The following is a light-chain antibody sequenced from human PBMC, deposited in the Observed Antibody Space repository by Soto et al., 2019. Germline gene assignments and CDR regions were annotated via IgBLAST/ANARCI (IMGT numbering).Light chain of an antibody. CDR3: QQYSSYSWT. V-gene: IGKV1-5*03. CDR1: ESIGRW. Sequence: DIQMTQSPSTLSASVGDRVTISCRASESIGRWLAWYQQKPGKAPKLLIYEASSLEAGVPSRFSGRESGTEFALTISSLQPDDFATYYCQQYSSYSWTFGQGTKVDIK. CDR2: EAS. J-gene: IGKJ1*01.